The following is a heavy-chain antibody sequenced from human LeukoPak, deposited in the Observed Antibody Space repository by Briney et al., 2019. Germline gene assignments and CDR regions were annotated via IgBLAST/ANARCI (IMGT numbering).Heavy chain of an antibody. D-gene: IGHD2-15*01. CDR1: GFTFSSYG. Sequence: PGGSLRLSCAASGFTFSSYGMSWVRQAPGKGLEWVSAISGSGGSTYYADSVKGRFTISRDNSKNTLYLQMNSLRAEDTAVYYCAKARGGWYAFDIWGQGTMVTVSS. CDR3: AKARGGWYAFDI. CDR2: ISGSGGST. J-gene: IGHJ3*02. V-gene: IGHV3-23*01.